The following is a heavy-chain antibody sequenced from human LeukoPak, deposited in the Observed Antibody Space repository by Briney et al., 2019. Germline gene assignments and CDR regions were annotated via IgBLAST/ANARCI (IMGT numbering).Heavy chain of an antibody. J-gene: IGHJ6*03. CDR1: GFTFRRYG. Sequence: GGSLRLSCAASGFTFRRYGMSWVRQAPGKGLEWVSAISGSGGNTFYADSVKGRFTISRDNAKNSMYLQMNSLRAEDTAVYHCARDGATFSGYDWYYYMDVWGKGTTVTVAS. D-gene: IGHD5-12*01. CDR2: ISGSGGNT. V-gene: IGHV3-23*01. CDR3: ARDGATFSGYDWYYYMDV.